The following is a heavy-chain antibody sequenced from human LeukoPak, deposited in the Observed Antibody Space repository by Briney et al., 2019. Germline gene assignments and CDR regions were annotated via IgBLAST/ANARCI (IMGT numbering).Heavy chain of an antibody. CDR3: ARLDILTGYYFDY. CDR1: GFTFSSYA. J-gene: IGHJ4*02. V-gene: IGHV3-53*01. CDR2: IYSGGST. Sequence: PGVSLRLSCAASGFTFSSYAMTWVRQAPGKGLEWVSVIYSGGSTYYADSVKGRFTISRDNSKNTLYLQMNSLRAEDTAVYYCARLDILTGYYFDYWGQGTLVTVSS. D-gene: IGHD3-9*01.